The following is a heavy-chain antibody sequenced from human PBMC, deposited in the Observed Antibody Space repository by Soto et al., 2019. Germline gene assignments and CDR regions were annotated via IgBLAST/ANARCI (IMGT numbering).Heavy chain of an antibody. CDR3: SRGAGPPWFDP. CDR2: VYVAGGS. V-gene: IGHV4-4*07. Sequence: QVQLQESGPGLVKPSETLSLTCTVSGDAISDYSWSWIRQPAGQGLEWIGRVYVAGGSNYNPSLKSRATISLDRSKNQFSLRLASVTAADTAVYFCSRGAGPPWFDPWGQGTLVFVST. CDR1: GDAISDYS. J-gene: IGHJ5*02.